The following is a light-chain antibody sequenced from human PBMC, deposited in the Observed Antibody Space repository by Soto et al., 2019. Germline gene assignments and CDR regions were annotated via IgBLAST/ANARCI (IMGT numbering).Light chain of an antibody. CDR2: DVS. V-gene: IGLV2-8*01. CDR3: SSFAGSSNVI. CDR1: SSDVGTYNY. J-gene: IGLJ2*01. Sequence: QSALTQPPSAAGSPGQSVTFSCIGTSSDVGTYNYVSWYQQHPGKAPKLMIYDVSKRPSGVPDRFSGSKSANTASLTVSGLQDEDESDYYCSSFAGSSNVIFGGGTKLTVL.